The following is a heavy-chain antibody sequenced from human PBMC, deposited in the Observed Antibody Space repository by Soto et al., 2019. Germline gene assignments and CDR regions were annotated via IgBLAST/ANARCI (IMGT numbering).Heavy chain of an antibody. CDR1: GFTFSNCG. Sequence: GGSLRLSCAASGFTFSNCGMNWVRQTPGKGLEWVSYISDSGAIKHYADSVKGRFTISRDNGKDSLYLQMNSLRDEDTAVYFCARCSRNSCYSYGVDVWGQGATVTVSS. CDR2: ISDSGAIK. V-gene: IGHV3-48*02. D-gene: IGHD2-15*01. J-gene: IGHJ6*02. CDR3: ARCSRNSCYSYGVDV.